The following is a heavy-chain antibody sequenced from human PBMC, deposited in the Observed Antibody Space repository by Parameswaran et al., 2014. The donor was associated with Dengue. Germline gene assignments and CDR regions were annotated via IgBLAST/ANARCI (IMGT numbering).Heavy chain of an antibody. D-gene: IGHD6-13*01. Sequence: VRQAPGKGLEWVSSISSSSSYIYYADSVKGRFTISRDNAKNSLYLQMNSLRAEDTAVYYCARHRDAGEQQLGRDYWGQGTLVTVSS. CDR2: ISSSSSYI. V-gene: IGHV3-21*01. J-gene: IGHJ4*02. CDR3: ARHRDAGEQQLGRDY.